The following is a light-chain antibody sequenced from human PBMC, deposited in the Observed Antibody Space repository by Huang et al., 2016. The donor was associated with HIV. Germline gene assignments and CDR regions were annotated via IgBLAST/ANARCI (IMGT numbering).Light chain of an antibody. J-gene: IGKJ2*01. V-gene: IGKV3-15*01. CDR3: QQYNNWPPEYT. Sequence: EIVMTQSPATLSVSPVEKATLSCRASPSVSNNLAWYQQKPGLAPTLLIYGASTRATGIPARFSGSGSGTRFTLTISSMQSEDFAVYYCQQYNNWPPEYTFGQGTKLEIK. CDR1: PSVSNN. CDR2: GAS.